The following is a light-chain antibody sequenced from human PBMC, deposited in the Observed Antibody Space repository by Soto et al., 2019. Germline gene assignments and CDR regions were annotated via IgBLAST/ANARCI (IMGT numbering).Light chain of an antibody. Sequence: EIVLTQSPGTLSLSPGERATLSCRASQSVSSSYLAWYQQKPGQAPRLLIYGTSSRATAIPDRFSGSGSGTDITLTISRLETEDFAVYYCQQYGSSSWTFGQGTKVESK. J-gene: IGKJ1*01. CDR1: QSVSSSY. CDR3: QQYGSSSWT. CDR2: GTS. V-gene: IGKV3-20*01.